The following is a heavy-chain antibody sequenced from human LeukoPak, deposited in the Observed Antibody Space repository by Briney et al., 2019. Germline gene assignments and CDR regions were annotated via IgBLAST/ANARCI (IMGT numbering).Heavy chain of an antibody. J-gene: IGHJ4*01. CDR2: FDPEDGEA. V-gene: IGHV1-24*01. Sequence: GASVKVSCKVSGYTLTESSMPWVRQAPGKGLEWRGGFDPEDGEAVYAQKFQGRVTMSEDTSTDTAYMERSSLRSEDTAVYYCATRRGTESYSVWGQGTLVTVSS. D-gene: IGHD3-10*01. CDR1: GYTLTESS. CDR3: ATRRGTESYSV.